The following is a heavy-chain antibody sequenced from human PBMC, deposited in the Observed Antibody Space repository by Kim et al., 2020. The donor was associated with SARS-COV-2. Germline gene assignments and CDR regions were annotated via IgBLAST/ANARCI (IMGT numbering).Heavy chain of an antibody. CDR2: IIPGLHIT. CDR3: ARGRSSSEDAFDI. CDR1: GDTFSSYA. D-gene: IGHD6-6*01. V-gene: IGHV1-69*04. Sequence: SVKVSCKASGDTFSSYAINWVRQAPGQGLEWMGMIIPGLHITNYAQKLQGRVTMTADKSTPTAYMELSSLRFEDTAVYYCARGRSSSEDAFDIWGQGTMVTVSS. J-gene: IGHJ3*02.